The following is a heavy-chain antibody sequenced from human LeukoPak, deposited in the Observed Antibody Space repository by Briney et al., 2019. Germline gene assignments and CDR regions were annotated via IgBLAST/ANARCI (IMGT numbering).Heavy chain of an antibody. Sequence: GGSLRLSCAAFGFTFSSYGMHWVRQAPGKGLEGVAVISYDGSNKYYADSVKGRFTISRDNSKNTLYLQMNSLRAEDTAVYYCAKDRYSYAFEYFDSWGQGTLVTVSS. D-gene: IGHD5-18*01. J-gene: IGHJ4*02. CDR3: AKDRYSYAFEYFDS. V-gene: IGHV3-30*18. CDR2: ISYDGSNK. CDR1: GFTFSSYG.